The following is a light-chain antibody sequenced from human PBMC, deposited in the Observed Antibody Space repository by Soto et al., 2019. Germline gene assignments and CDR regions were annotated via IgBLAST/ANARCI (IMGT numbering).Light chain of an antibody. CDR3: QSYDRSLSGSV. Sequence: SVLTQPPSVSGAPGQGVTISCTGSSSNIGAGYDVHWYQQLPGAAPKLLIFGNDNRPSGVPDRFSGSRSGTSASLAITGLQAEDEADYYCQSYDRSLSGSVFGAGTKLTVL. CDR2: GND. CDR1: SSNIGAGYD. J-gene: IGLJ1*01. V-gene: IGLV1-40*01.